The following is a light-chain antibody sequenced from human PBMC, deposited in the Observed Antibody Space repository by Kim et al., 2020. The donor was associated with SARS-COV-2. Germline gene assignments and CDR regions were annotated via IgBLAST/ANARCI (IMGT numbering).Light chain of an antibody. CDR3: KSRDSSGNLLV. CDR2: AKN. V-gene: IGLV3-19*01. J-gene: IGLJ2*01. CDR1: NLRTYY. Sequence: SSELTQDPAVSVALGQTVRITCQGDNLRTYYASWYQQKPGQAPVLVIFAKNNRPSGIPDRFSGSNSGNTASLTITGAQAEDEADYYCKSRDSSGNLLVFGGGTKVTVL.